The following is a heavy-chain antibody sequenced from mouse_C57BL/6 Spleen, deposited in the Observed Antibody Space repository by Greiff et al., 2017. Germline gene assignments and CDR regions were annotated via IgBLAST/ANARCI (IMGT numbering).Heavy chain of an antibody. J-gene: IGHJ2*01. CDR2: ISYDGSN. D-gene: IGHD5-2*01. Sequence: EVKLEASGPGLVKPSQSLSLTCSVTGYSITSGYYWNWIRQFPGNKLEWMGYISYDGSNNYNPSLKNRISFTRDTSKNQFFLKLNSVTTEDTATYYCERGGNTYYWGQGTTLTVSS. CDR1: GYSITSGYY. V-gene: IGHV3-6*01. CDR3: ERGGNTYY.